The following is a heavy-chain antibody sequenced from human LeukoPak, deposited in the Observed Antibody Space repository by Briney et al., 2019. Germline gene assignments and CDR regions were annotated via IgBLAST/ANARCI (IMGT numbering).Heavy chain of an antibody. CDR2: INQSGIT. CDR1: GGSLSGFY. CDR3: ARGGTFGEPFSRS. V-gene: IGHV4-34*01. J-gene: IGHJ4*02. Sequence: PSQTLSLTCAVYGGSLSGFYWTWTRQPPGKGLEWIGEINQSGITNYSPSFKSRMVISVDTSKKQFSLKLNSVTAADTAVYYCARGGTFGEPFSRSWGQGTLVTVSS. D-gene: IGHD3-10*01.